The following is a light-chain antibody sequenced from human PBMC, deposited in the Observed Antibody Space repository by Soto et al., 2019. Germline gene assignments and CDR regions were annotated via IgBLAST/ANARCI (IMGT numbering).Light chain of an antibody. CDR1: QDISNY. CDR2: DAS. V-gene: IGKV1-33*01. CDR3: QQSYSTPIT. Sequence: IHITHSPSSLSASVLYIVTITCQASQDISNYLNLYQQKPGKDPKLLIYDASNLETGVPSRFSGSGSGTDFTFTISSLQPEDFATYYCQQSYSTPITFGQGTRLEI. J-gene: IGKJ5*01.